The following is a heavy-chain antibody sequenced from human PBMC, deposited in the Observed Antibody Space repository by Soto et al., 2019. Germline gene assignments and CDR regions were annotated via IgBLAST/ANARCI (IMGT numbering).Heavy chain of an antibody. CDR3: ARTSGHFDS. V-gene: IGHV6-1*01. D-gene: IGHD6-19*01. J-gene: IGHJ4*02. CDR1: GDSVSSNSAA. Sequence: SQTLSRTCAISGDSVSSNSAAWNWIRRSPSRGLEWLGRTYYRSKWYNDYAVSVKSRIAINPDTSKNQFSLQLNSVTPEDTAVYYCARTSGHFDSWGQGTLATVSS. CDR2: TYYRSKWYN.